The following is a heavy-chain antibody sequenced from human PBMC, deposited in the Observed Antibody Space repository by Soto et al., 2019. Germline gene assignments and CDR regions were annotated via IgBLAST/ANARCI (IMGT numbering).Heavy chain of an antibody. CDR3: ARDAYRGSGSYAY. CDR2: IWYDGSNE. D-gene: IGHD3-10*01. J-gene: IGHJ4*02. Sequence: QGQLVESGGGVVQPGRALRLSCAASGFTFSTYGMHWVRQAPGKGLEWVAVIWYDGSNEHYADSVKGRFTISRDDSKNTLYLQMNSLRAEDTAVYYCARDAYRGSGSYAYWGQGPLVTVSS. CDR1: GFTFSTYG. V-gene: IGHV3-33*01.